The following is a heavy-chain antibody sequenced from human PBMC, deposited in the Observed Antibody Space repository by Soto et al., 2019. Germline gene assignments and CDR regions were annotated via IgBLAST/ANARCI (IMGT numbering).Heavy chain of an antibody. CDR2: IYYSGST. Sequence: PSLTCAVSGGPITSGGYSWSWIRQPPGKGLEWIGYIYYSGSTYYNPSLKSRVTISVDTSKNQFSLKLSSVTAADTAVYYCASTRNDYGDYVDAFDIWGKGTMVTVS. CDR3: ASTRNDYGDYVDAFDI. V-gene: IGHV4-31*11. D-gene: IGHD4-17*01. J-gene: IGHJ3*02. CDR1: GGPITSGGYS.